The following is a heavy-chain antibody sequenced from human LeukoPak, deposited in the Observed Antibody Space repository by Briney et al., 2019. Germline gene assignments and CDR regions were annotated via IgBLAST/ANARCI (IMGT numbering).Heavy chain of an antibody. CDR1: GFTFSSYG. Sequence: GRSLRLSCAASGFTFSSYGMHWVRQAPGKGLEWVAVIWYDGSNKYCADSVKGRFTISRDNSKNTLYLQMNSLRAEDTAVYYCAKDEPALDYWGQGTLVTVSS. CDR3: AKDEPALDY. J-gene: IGHJ4*02. V-gene: IGHV3-33*06. CDR2: IWYDGSNK. D-gene: IGHD1-14*01.